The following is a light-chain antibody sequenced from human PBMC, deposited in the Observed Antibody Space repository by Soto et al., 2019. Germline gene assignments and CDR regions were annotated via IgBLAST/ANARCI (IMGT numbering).Light chain of an antibody. CDR3: QQYNPYSPWT. CDR1: QGIAGW. V-gene: IGKV1-5*03. CDR2: KWA. Sequence: DIQMTQSPPTLSASVGDRVTISCQASQGIAGWFAWFHHKAGKPPELLISKWAKLEVGVPSMLSGSGCGTDLTLTISGLQHADFATYYCQQYNPYSPWTFGQGTKVDIK. J-gene: IGKJ1*01.